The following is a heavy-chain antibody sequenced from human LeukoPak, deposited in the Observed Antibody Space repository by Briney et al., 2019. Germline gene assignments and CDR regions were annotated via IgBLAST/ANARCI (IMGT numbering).Heavy chain of an antibody. CDR3: ARGDYGGTNY. D-gene: IGHD4-23*01. V-gene: IGHV3-7*01. CDR2: IKPSGSEK. J-gene: IGHJ4*02. CDR1: GFTFSNYW. Sequence: GGSLRLSCEGSGFTFSNYWMTWVRQAPEKGLEWVANIKPSGSEKHYADSVEGRFTISRDNAKNSLYLQMNSLRAEDTAVYYCARGDYGGTNYWGQGTLVTVSS.